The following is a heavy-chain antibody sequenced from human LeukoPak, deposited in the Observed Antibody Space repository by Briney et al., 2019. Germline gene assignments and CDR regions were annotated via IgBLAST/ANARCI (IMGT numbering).Heavy chain of an antibody. D-gene: IGHD3-22*01. CDR3: ARSPRSRGRPRYYYGMDV. Sequence: GGSLRLSCAASGFTFSNYWMSWVRQAPGKGLEWVANIKQDGSEKYYVDSVKGRFTISRDNAKNSLYLQMNSPRAEDTAVYYCARSPRSRGRPRYYYGMDVWGQGTTVTVSS. V-gene: IGHV3-7*03. CDR2: IKQDGSEK. CDR1: GFTFSNYW. J-gene: IGHJ6*02.